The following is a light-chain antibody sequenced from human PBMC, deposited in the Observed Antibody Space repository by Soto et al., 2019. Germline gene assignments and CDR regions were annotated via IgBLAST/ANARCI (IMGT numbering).Light chain of an antibody. CDR2: GAS. CDR3: QQYYRAPRT. J-gene: IGKJ1*01. V-gene: IGKV3-20*01. Sequence: EIVLTYSSGTLSLSPVERATLSCRASQSVVSSYLAWYQQKPGQAPRLLMYGASTRAAGIPDRFTGSGSGTDFTLTISRLEPEDFAVYYCQQYYRAPRTFGQGTKVDIK. CDR1: QSVVSSY.